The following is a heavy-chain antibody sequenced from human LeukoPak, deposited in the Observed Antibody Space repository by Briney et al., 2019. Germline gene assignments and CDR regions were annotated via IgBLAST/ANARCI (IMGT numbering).Heavy chain of an antibody. CDR2: IIPIFGTA. V-gene: IGHV1-69*13. Sequence: SVKVSCKASGGTFSSYAISWVRQAPGQGLEWMGGIIPIFGTANYAQKFQGRVTITADESTSTAYMELSSLRSEDTAAYYCARDPRPSYCSSTSCYATNWFDPWGQGTLVTVSS. CDR1: GGTFSSYA. D-gene: IGHD2-2*01. J-gene: IGHJ5*02. CDR3: ARDPRPSYCSSTSCYATNWFDP.